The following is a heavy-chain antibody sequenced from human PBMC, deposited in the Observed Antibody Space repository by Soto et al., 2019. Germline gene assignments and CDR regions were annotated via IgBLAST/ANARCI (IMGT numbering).Heavy chain of an antibody. V-gene: IGHV3-23*01. D-gene: IGHD1-26*01. CDR2: IGDSGAST. CDR1: GFSFSSFA. J-gene: IGHJ6*04. CDR3: AKGVELDV. Sequence: EVLLLESGGGLVQPGGSLRLSCEASGFSFSSFAMNWVRQAPGKGLEWVSAIGDSGASTYYADSVQGRFTISRDNSRNTLYLQLNGLRAEDTAVYYCAKGVELDVWVNGTTVTVSS.